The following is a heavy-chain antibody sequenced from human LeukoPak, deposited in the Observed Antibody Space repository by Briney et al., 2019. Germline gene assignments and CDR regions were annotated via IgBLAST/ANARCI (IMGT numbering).Heavy chain of an antibody. CDR2: IWYDGSNK. V-gene: IGHV3-33*01. D-gene: IGHD3-22*01. Sequence: PGGSLRLSCAASGFTFSRFGMHWVRQAPGKGLEGVAVIWYDGSNKYYADSVKGRFTISRDNSKNTLYLQMNSLRAEDTAVYYCARARNNYDSSGYSALDYWGQGTLVTVSS. CDR1: GFTFSRFG. J-gene: IGHJ4*02. CDR3: ARARNNYDSSGYSALDY.